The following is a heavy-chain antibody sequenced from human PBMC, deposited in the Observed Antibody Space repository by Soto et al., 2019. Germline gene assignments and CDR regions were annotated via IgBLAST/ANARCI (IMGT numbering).Heavy chain of an antibody. D-gene: IGHD3-16*01. V-gene: IGHV3-49*04. Sequence: GGSLRLSCTASGFTFGDYAMSWVRQAPGKGLEWVGFIRSKAYGGTTEYAASVKGRFTISRDDSKSIAYLQMNSLKTEDTAVYYCTRTRFGDFFDYWGQGTLVTVSS. CDR1: GFTFGDYA. CDR3: TRTRFGDFFDY. CDR2: IRSKAYGGTT. J-gene: IGHJ4*02.